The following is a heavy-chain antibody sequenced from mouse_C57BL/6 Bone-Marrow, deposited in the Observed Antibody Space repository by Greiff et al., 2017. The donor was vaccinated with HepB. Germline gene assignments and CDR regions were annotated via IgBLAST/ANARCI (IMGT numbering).Heavy chain of an antibody. J-gene: IGHJ2*01. V-gene: IGHV1-61*01. CDR1: GYTFTSYW. CDR3: ARKGDGTVRFDY. CDR2: IYPSDSET. D-gene: IGHD1-1*01. Sequence: QVQLQQSGAELVRPGSSVKLSCKASGYTFTSYWMDWVKQRPGQGLEWIGNIYPSDSETHYNQKFKDKATLTVDKSSSTAYMQLSSLTSEDSAVYYCARKGDGTVRFDYWGQGTTLTVSS.